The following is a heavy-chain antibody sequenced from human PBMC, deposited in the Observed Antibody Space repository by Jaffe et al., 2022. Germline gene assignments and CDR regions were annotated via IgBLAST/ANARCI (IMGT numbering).Heavy chain of an antibody. CDR3: ATCSGTFCYGIQLSF. CDR1: GVAFSNSD. D-gene: IGHD2-2*01. V-gene: IGHV3-30*02. CDR2: ISYDTSKK. J-gene: IGHJ4*02. Sequence: QVQLVESGGGVVQPGGSLRLSCVASGVAFSNSDMHWVRQAPGKGLEWVTFISYDTSKKYFLDSVRGRFTMSRDTSKNTFYLQMDSLRTEDTAMYYCATCSGTFCYGIQLSFWGRGTLVTVSS.